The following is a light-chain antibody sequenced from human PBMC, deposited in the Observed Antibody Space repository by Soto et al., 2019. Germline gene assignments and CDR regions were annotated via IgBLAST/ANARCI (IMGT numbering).Light chain of an antibody. CDR1: SSDVGGYNY. CDR2: DVS. Sequence: QSVLTQPRSVSGSPGQSVTISCTGTSSDVGGYNYVSWYQQHPGKAPKLMIYDVSKRPSGVPDRFSGSKSGNTASLTISGLQAEDEDDYYCCSYAGSYTLGVFGGGTKVTVL. J-gene: IGLJ3*02. CDR3: CSYAGSYTLGV. V-gene: IGLV2-11*01.